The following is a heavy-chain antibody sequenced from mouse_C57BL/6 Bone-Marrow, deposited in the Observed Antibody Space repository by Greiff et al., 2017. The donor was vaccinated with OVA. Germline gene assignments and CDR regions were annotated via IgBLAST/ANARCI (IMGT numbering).Heavy chain of an antibody. D-gene: IGHD2-4*01. J-gene: IGHJ2*01. CDR3: TSYRDDYDEFSYFDY. Sequence: DVMLVESGEGLVKPGGSLKLSCAASGFTFSSYAMSWVRQTPEKRLEWVAYISSGGDYIYYADTVKGRFTISRDNARNTLYLQMSSLKSEDTAMYYCTSYRDDYDEFSYFDYWGQGTTLTVSS. CDR2: ISSGGDYI. V-gene: IGHV5-9-1*02. CDR1: GFTFSSYA.